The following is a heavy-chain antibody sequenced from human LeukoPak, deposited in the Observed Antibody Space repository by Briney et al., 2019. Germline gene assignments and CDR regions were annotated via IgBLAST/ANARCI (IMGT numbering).Heavy chain of an antibody. Sequence: GGSLRLSCAASGFTFSSYVMNWVRQAPGKGLEWVSYISSSGSTIYYADSVKGRFTISRDNAKNSLYLQMNSLRAEDTAVYYCARDSPIAVAGTDYYYYMDVWGKGTTVTVSS. V-gene: IGHV3-48*03. J-gene: IGHJ6*03. CDR3: ARDSPIAVAGTDYYYYMDV. CDR1: GFTFSSYV. D-gene: IGHD6-19*01. CDR2: ISSSGSTI.